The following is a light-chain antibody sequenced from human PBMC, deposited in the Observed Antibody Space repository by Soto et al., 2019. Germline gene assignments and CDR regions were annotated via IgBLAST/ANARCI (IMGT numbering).Light chain of an antibody. CDR2: SAS. Sequence: EVVMTQSPATLSVYPGERATLSCRASQSVSSDLAWYLQKPGQAPSLLVYSASTSATGMPARFSGSGSGTEFTLTISSLQSEDFAVYYCQQYNTWPHTFGQGTKLEIK. V-gene: IGKV3-15*01. CDR3: QQYNTWPHT. J-gene: IGKJ2*01. CDR1: QSVSSD.